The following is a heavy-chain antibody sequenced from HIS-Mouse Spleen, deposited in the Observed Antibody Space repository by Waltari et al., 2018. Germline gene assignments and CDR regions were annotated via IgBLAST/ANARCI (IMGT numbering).Heavy chain of an antibody. Sequence: QVQLQQWGAGLLKPSETLSLTCAVYGGSFSGYYWSWIRQPPGKGLEWIGEINHSGSTNYHPSLKSRVTISVDTSKNQFSLKLSSVTAADTAVYYCARGRFHSWNDAFDIWGQGTMVTVSS. CDR3: ARGRFHSWNDAFDI. J-gene: IGHJ3*02. CDR1: GGSFSGYY. CDR2: INHSGST. D-gene: IGHD1-1*01. V-gene: IGHV4-34*01.